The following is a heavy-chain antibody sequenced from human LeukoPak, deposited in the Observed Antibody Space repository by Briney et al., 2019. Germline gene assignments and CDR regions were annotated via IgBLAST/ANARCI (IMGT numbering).Heavy chain of an antibody. CDR2: MQYDGSEE. J-gene: IGHJ4*02. Sequence: GGSLRLSCTASGFTFTSCWMSRVRQAPGKGLEWVTFMQYDGSEEYYADSVKGRFTMSRDNSKNTLYLQMDSLRGEDTAVYYCAGKAAAYYFVYWGQGTLVTVSS. CDR3: AGKAAAYYFVY. V-gene: IGHV3-30*02. D-gene: IGHD2-2*01. CDR1: GFTFTSCW.